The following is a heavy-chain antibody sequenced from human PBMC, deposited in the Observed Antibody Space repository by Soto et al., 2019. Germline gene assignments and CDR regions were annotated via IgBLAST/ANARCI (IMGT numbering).Heavy chain of an antibody. CDR2: IYYSGST. CDR1: GGSISSYY. CDR3: AGGEGVAGFEYFQH. D-gene: IGHD3-10*01. J-gene: IGHJ1*01. Sequence: LETLPLTWTVSGGSISSYYWSWIRQPPGKGLEWIGYIYYSGSTNYNPSLKSRVTISVDTSKNQFSLKLSSVTAADTAVYYCAGGEGVAGFEYFQHWGQGTLVTVSS. V-gene: IGHV4-59*01.